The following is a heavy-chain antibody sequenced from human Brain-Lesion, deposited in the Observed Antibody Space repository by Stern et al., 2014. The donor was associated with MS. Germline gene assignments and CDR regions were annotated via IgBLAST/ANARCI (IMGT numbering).Heavy chain of an antibody. CDR1: GFRFSSYA. V-gene: IGHV3-23*04. CDR2: IRASGGST. D-gene: IGHD3-16*02. J-gene: IGHJ3*02. CDR3: AKGVWGSNLNAFDM. Sequence: EVQLVESGGGFVQPGGSLRLSCAASGFRFSSYAMSWVRQTPGKGLEGVSGIRASGGSTYYADSVKGRFTISRDKSKNTLFLQMNSLRAEDTAVYYCAKGVWGSNLNAFDMWGQGTMVTVSS.